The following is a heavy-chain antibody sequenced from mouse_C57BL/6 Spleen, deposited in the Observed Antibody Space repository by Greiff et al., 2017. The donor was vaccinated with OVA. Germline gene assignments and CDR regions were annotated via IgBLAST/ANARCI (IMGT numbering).Heavy chain of an antibody. CDR1: GYTFTSYW. J-gene: IGHJ4*01. CDR3: ARGGNYLYDAMDY. Sequence: QVQLQQPGAELVRPGSSVKLSCKASGYTFTSYWMDWVKQRPGQGLEWIGNIYPSDSATHYNQKFKDKATLTVDKSSSTAYMQLSSLTSEDSAVYYCARGGNYLYDAMDYWGQGTSVTVSS. D-gene: IGHD2-1*01. CDR2: IYPSDSAT. V-gene: IGHV1-61*01.